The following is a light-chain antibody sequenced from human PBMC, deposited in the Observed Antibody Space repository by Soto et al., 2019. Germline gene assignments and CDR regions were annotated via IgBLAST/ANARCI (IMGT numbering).Light chain of an antibody. CDR2: DNS. CDR3: QSYDSSLSAPYV. Sequence: QSVLTQPPSVSGAPGQRVTISCTGSSSNIGAGYDVHWYQHLPGTAPKLLIYDNSNRPSGVPDRFSGSKSGTSASLAITGLQAEDEADYDCQSYDSSLSAPYVFGTGTKVTVL. V-gene: IGLV1-40*01. J-gene: IGLJ1*01. CDR1: SSNIGAGYD.